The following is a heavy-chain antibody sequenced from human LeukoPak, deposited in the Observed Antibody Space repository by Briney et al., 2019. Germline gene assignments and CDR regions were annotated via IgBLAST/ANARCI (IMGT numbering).Heavy chain of an antibody. Sequence: EASVKVSCKASGYTFTSYGISWVRQAPGQGLEWMGWISAYNGNTNYAQKLQGRVTMTTDTSTSTAYTELRSLRSDDTAVYYCARDRDYYDSSFDYGGQGPLVTVSS. D-gene: IGHD3-22*01. CDR2: ISAYNGNT. CDR3: ARDRDYYDSSFDY. J-gene: IGHJ4*02. CDR1: GYTFTSYG. V-gene: IGHV1-18*01.